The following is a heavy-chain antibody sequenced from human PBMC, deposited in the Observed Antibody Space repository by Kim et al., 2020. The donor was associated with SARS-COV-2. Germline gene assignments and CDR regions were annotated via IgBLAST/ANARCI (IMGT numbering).Heavy chain of an antibody. CDR3: ARDGSSGYTGSFDY. D-gene: IGHD3-22*01. V-gene: IGHV3-7*01. J-gene: IGHJ4*02. Sequence: VVSVNGRFTISRDNAKNSLYLQMNSLRAEDTAVYYCARDGSSGYTGSFDYWGQGTLVTVSS.